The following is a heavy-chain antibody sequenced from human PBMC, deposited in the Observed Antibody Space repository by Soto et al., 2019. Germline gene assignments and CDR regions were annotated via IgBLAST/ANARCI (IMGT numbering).Heavy chain of an antibody. CDR2: ISAKKSNT. D-gene: IGHD3-22*01. CDR3: TRFDSVRHYYDSSGSMDV. V-gene: IGHV1-18*01. CDR1: GYAISSYV. Sequence: ASVKVSCKASGYAISSYVISWVRQAPGQGLEWMGWISAKKSNTDYAEKFQGRVTVTIDTSTNTAYMELRSLRSDDTAVYYCTRFDSVRHYYDSSGSMDVWGQGTTVTVSS. J-gene: IGHJ6*02.